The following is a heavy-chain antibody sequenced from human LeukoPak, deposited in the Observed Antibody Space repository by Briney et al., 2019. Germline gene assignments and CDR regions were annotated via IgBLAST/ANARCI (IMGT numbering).Heavy chain of an antibody. J-gene: IGHJ4*02. CDR2: IYYSGTT. V-gene: IGHV4-59*01. Sequence: PSETLSLTCTVSGGSISRYYWNWIRQPPGKGLEWIGYIYYSGTTNYNPSLKSRVTISVDTSKNQFSLKLSSVTAADTAVYFCARAAYGGNSFLFDYWGQGTLVTVSS. CDR1: GGSISRYY. CDR3: ARAAYGGNSFLFDY. D-gene: IGHD4-23*01.